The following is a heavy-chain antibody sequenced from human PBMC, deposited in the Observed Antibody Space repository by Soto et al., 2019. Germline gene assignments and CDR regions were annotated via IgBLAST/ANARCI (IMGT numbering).Heavy chain of an antibody. V-gene: IGHV3-33*01. CDR2: IWGDGTMK. J-gene: IGHJ2*01. Sequence: VQLVESGGGVVQPGRSLRLSCAASGFVYSTYAMHWVRLSPGKGLEWVALIWGDGTMKYYMDSVKGRFIISRDNSLKTLHLQMDSLRAEDTAVYFCVRGIPSQYTSNWLYWYFDLWGRGTQVTVSA. CDR3: VRGIPSQYTSNWLYWYFDL. CDR1: GFVYSTYA. D-gene: IGHD6-13*01.